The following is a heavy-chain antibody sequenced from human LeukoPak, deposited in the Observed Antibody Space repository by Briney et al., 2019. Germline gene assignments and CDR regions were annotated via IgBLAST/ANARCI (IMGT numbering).Heavy chain of an antibody. D-gene: IGHD6-13*01. J-gene: IGHJ4*02. Sequence: GGSLRLSCAASGFTVSSNYMNWVRQAPGKGLEWVSVIYSGGSTYYADSVKGRFTISRDNSKNTLYLQMNSLRAEDTAVYYCARDSSRWYYFDYWGQGTLVTVSS. CDR1: GFTVSSNY. V-gene: IGHV3-53*01. CDR3: ARDSSRWYYFDY. CDR2: IYSGGST.